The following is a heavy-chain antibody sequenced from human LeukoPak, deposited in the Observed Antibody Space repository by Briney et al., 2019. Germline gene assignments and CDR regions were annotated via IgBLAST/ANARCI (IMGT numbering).Heavy chain of an antibody. J-gene: IGHJ5*02. Sequence: GASVKVSCKASGYTFTSYDINWVRQATGQGLEWMGWMNPNSGNTGYAQKFQGRVTMTRNTSISTAYMELSSLRSEDTAVYYCARAVGDSSSWYKSFLNWFDPWGQGTLVTVSS. CDR2: MNPNSGNT. V-gene: IGHV1-8*01. CDR3: ARAVGDSSSWYKSFLNWFDP. D-gene: IGHD6-13*01. CDR1: GYTFTSYD.